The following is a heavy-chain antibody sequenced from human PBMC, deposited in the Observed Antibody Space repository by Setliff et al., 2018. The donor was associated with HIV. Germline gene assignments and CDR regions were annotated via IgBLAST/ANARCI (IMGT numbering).Heavy chain of an antibody. V-gene: IGHV3-33*08. Sequence: GGSLRLSCAASGFRFRSYGMHWVRQAPGKGLEWVAIIWFDGNKKYYADFVKGRFTISRDNSKNTLYLQMNSLRAEDTATYYCARSKGHLYYDDDTGYVLRAFDIWGQGTRVTVSS. CDR3: ARSKGHLYYDDDTGYVLRAFDI. CDR2: IWFDGNKK. J-gene: IGHJ3*02. D-gene: IGHD3-22*01. CDR1: GFRFRSYG.